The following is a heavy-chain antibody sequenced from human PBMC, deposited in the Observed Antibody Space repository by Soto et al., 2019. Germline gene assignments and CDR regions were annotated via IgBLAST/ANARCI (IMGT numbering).Heavy chain of an antibody. CDR3: ARERAGYIDY. J-gene: IGHJ4*02. V-gene: IGHV4-61*01. CDR2: IYYSGST. CDR1: GGSVSSGSYY. Sequence: SETLSLTCTVSGGSVSSGSYYWSWIRQPPGKGLEWIGYIYYSGSTNYNPSLKSRVTISVDTSKNQFSLKLSSVTAADTAVYYRARERAGYIDYWGQGTLVTVSS. D-gene: IGHD6-13*01.